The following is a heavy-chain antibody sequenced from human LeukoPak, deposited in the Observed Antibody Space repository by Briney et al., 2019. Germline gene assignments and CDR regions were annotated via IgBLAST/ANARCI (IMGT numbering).Heavy chain of an antibody. CDR3: AKDGFPYSSQNYYFDY. CDR2: ISYDGSNK. Sequence: PGGSLRLSCAASGFTFDDYAMHWVRQAPGKGLEWVAVISYDGSNKYYADSVKGRFTISRDNSKNTLYLQMNSLRAEDTAVYYCAKDGFPYSSQNYYFDYWGQGTLVTVSS. D-gene: IGHD6-19*01. J-gene: IGHJ4*02. V-gene: IGHV3-30*18. CDR1: GFTFDDYA.